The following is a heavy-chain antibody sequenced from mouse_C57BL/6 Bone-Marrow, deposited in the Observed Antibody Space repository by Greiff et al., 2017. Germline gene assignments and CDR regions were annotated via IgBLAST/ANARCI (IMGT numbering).Heavy chain of an antibody. J-gene: IGHJ3*01. CDR3: ARRDYYGSSSFAY. V-gene: IGHV2-2*01. D-gene: IGHD1-1*01. CDR1: GFSLTSYG. Sequence: VKLMESGPGLVQPSQSLSITCTVSGFSLTSYGVHWVRQSPGKGLEWLGVIWSGGSTDYNAAFISRLSISKDNSKSQVFFKMNSLQSDDTAIYYCARRDYYGSSSFAYWGQGTLVTVSA. CDR2: IWSGGST.